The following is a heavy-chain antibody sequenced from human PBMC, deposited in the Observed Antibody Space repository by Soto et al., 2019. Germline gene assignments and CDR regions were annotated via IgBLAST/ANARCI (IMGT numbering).Heavy chain of an antibody. CDR2: ISLEGSNK. V-gene: IGHV3-30*18. Sequence: LRLSCEASGFNFSHYAMHWVRQAPGKGLEWLAIISLEGSNKYSAKPVKDRFTISRDNSKSTLYLQMNSLRPEDTAVYYCAKDGATPVAAQFLDSWGQGTPVTVSS. CDR3: AKDGATPVAAQFLDS. CDR1: GFNFSHYA. J-gene: IGHJ4*02. D-gene: IGHD6-19*01.